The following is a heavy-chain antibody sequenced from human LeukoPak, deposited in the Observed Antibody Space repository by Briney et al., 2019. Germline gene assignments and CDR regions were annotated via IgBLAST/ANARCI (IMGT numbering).Heavy chain of an antibody. D-gene: IGHD3-22*01. CDR1: GYIFTNYG. CDR3: TRAPPGMTMMTDY. Sequence: ASVKVSCKASGYIFTNYGINWVRQAPGQGLEWMGWISVQNRNTNYAQKFQGRVTMTTDTSTSVAYMELRSLTSDDTAVYYCTRAPPGMTMMTDYWGQGTLVTVSS. V-gene: IGHV1-18*01. CDR2: ISVQNRNT. J-gene: IGHJ4*02.